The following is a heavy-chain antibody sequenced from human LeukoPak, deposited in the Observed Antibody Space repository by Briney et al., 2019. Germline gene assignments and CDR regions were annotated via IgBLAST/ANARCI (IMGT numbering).Heavy chain of an antibody. V-gene: IGHV4-34*01. CDR1: GGSFSGYY. CDR2: INHSGST. Sequence: PSETLSLTCAVYGGSFSGYYWSWIRQPPGKGLEWIGEINHSGSTNYNPSLKSRVTISVDTSKNQFSLKLSSVTAADTAVYYCARSRSYYYDSRGAFDIWGQGTMVTVSS. D-gene: IGHD3-22*01. CDR3: ARSRSYYYDSRGAFDI. J-gene: IGHJ3*02.